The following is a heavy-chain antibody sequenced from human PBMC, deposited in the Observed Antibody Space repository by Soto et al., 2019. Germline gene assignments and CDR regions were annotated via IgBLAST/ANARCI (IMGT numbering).Heavy chain of an antibody. CDR1: AHSTSSGGYY. CDR3: ARSIDP. CDR2: IYYSGST. V-gene: IGHV4-31*03. Sequence: SETLSLTCIVSAHSTSSGGYYWRWIREHPGKGLEWIGYIYYSGSTYYNPSRKSRVTISVDTSKNQFSLKLTSVTAAHTAAYYCARSIDPWGQVTRVTVSS. J-gene: IGHJ5*02.